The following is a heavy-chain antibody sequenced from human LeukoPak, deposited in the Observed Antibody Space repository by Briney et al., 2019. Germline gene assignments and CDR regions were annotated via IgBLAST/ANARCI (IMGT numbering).Heavy chain of an antibody. CDR1: GFTFSSYA. J-gene: IGHJ4*02. D-gene: IGHD3-10*01. CDR2: ISYDGSNK. CDR3: AKDGDYYGSGSYFRGYYFDY. V-gene: IGHV3-30-3*01. Sequence: GRSLRLSCAASGFTFSSYAMHWVRQAPGKGLEWVAVISYDGSNKYYADSVKGRFTISRDNSKKTLYLQMNSLRAEDTAVYYCAKDGDYYGSGSYFRGYYFDYWGQGTLVTVSS.